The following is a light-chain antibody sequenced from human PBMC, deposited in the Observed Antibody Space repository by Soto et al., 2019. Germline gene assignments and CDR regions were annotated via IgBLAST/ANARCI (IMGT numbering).Light chain of an antibody. V-gene: IGKV3D-20*02. CDR1: QSVSSRH. CDR2: GAS. J-gene: IGKJ1*01. Sequence: EILFTPSPGTLSLSPGKRATPSCRSSQSVSSRHLAWYQQKPGQAPRLLIYGASSRATGIPARFSGTGSGTEFTLTISSLQSEDFAVYYCQQRRNWPQTFGQGTKVDIK. CDR3: QQRRNWPQT.